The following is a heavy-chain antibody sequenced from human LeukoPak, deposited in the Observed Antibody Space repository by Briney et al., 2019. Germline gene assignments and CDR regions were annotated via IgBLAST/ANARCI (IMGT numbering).Heavy chain of an antibody. CDR3: ARWDCSGGSCYSDFQH. D-gene: IGHD2-15*01. V-gene: IGHV3-21*01. J-gene: IGHJ1*01. Sequence: GGSLRLSCAASGFTFSSYSMNWVRQAPGKGLEWVSYISSSSSYKDYADSVKGRFTISRDNAKNSLYLQMNSLRAEDTAVYYCARWDCSGGSCYSDFQHWGQGTLVTVSS. CDR1: GFTFSSYS. CDR2: ISSSSSYK.